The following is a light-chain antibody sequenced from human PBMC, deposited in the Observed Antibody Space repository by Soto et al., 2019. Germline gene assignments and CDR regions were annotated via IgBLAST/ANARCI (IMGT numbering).Light chain of an antibody. V-gene: IGLV1-40*01. CDR1: TSNIGANFA. CDR3: QSYDDTLSGLVV. J-gene: IGLJ2*01. CDR2: ANT. Sequence: QSALTQPPSVSGAPGQSVTISCTGTTSNIGANFAVHWYQQFPGRAPKLVIAANTNRPSGVPGRFSGSKSGTSASLAISGLQPEDEADYYCQSYDDTLSGLVVFGGGTKLTVL.